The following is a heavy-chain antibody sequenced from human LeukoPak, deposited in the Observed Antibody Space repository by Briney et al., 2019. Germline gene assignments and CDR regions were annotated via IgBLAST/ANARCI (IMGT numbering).Heavy chain of an antibody. D-gene: IGHD3-22*01. Sequence: PGGSLRLSCAASGFTFSSYIMNWVRQAPGKGLEWVSYISSSGGNIYYADSVKGRFTISRDNAKNSVYLQINSLRAEDTAVYYCARDRDYYDSSGLGYYYMDVWGKGTTVTISS. J-gene: IGHJ6*03. V-gene: IGHV3-48*03. CDR1: GFTFSSYI. CDR2: ISSSGGNI. CDR3: ARDRDYYDSSGLGYYYMDV.